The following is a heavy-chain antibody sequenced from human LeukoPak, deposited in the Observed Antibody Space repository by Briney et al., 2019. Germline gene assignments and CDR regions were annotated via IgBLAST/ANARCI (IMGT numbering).Heavy chain of an antibody. D-gene: IGHD2-15*01. CDR3: AKALRELVVAAYDAFDI. Sequence: GGSLRLSCAASGFTFSIYGLSWVRQAPGRGLEWVSIISGIGNRTFYAESVKGRFTISRDNSKNTLYLQMNTLRAEDTAIYYCAKALRELVVAAYDAFDIWGQGTVVTVS. CDR2: ISGIGNRT. CDR1: GFTFSIYG. J-gene: IGHJ3*02. V-gene: IGHV3-23*01.